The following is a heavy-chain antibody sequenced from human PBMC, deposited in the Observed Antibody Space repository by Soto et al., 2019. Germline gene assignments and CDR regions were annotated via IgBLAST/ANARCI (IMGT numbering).Heavy chain of an antibody. CDR2: ISAYNGNT. D-gene: IGHD3-22*01. CDR1: GYTFTSYG. CDR3: ARGDYYDSSGYYYPFDY. J-gene: IGHJ4*02. V-gene: IGHV1-18*01. Sequence: VASVKVSCKASGYTFTSYGISWVRQAPGQGPEWMGWISAYNGNTNYAQKLQGRVTMTTDTSTSTAYMELRSLRSDDTAVYYCARGDYYDSSGYYYPFDYWGQGTLVTVSS.